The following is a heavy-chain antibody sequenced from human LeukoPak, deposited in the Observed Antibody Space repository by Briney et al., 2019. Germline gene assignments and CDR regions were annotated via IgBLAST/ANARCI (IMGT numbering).Heavy chain of an antibody. Sequence: SETLSLTCSVSGGSISSTNYDWGWIRQPPGKGLEWIGNIYYSGSTYYNPSLKSRVTVSVDTSNNQFSLRLSSVTAADTAVYYCARRSGTYHAFDIWGQGTMVTVSS. J-gene: IGHJ3*02. CDR3: ARRSGTYHAFDI. CDR1: GGSISSTNYD. CDR2: IYYSGST. D-gene: IGHD1-26*01. V-gene: IGHV4-39*01.